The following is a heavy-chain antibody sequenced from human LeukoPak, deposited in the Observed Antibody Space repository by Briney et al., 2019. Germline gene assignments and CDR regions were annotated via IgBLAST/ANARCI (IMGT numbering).Heavy chain of an antibody. CDR2: IIPIFGTA. CDR1: GGTFSSYA. Sequence: ASVKVSCKASGGTFSSYAISWVRQAPGQGLEWMGGIIPIFGTANYAQKFQGRVTMTRDTSTSTVYMELSSLRSEDTAVYYCARALGATTVSSFDYWGQGTLVTVSS. D-gene: IGHD2-2*01. J-gene: IGHJ4*02. CDR3: ARALGATTVSSFDY. V-gene: IGHV1-69*05.